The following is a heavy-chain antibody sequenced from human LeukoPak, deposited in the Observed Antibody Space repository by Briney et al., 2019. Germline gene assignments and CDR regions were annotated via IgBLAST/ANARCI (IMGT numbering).Heavy chain of an antibody. D-gene: IGHD3-9*01. CDR2: ISSGSTCI. J-gene: IGHJ4*02. CDR1: GFSFSSYS. V-gene: IGHV3-21*01. CDR3: ARGEDDILTGYCAY. Sequence: GGSLRLSCAASGFSFSSYSRNWIRQAPGKGLEWVSSISSGSTCIYNADSVKGRFTISRDNAKNSLYLQMNSLRAEDTAVYYCARGEDDILTGYCAYWGQGALVTVSS.